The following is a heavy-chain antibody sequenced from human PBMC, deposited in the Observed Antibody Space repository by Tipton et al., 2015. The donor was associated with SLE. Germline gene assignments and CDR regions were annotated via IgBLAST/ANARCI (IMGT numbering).Heavy chain of an antibody. V-gene: IGHV4-30-2*01. D-gene: IGHD2-21*02. J-gene: IGHJ4*02. Sequence: TLSLTCAVSGDSISSGGYSWTWIRQPPGKGLEWIGYIYHTGSTYYDPSLKGRVTISVDTAKRQFSLRLRSVTAADTAVYFCARASYGDQFSIDYWGQGTLVSVSS. CDR3: ARASYGDQFSIDY. CDR2: IYHTGST. CDR1: GDSISSGGYS.